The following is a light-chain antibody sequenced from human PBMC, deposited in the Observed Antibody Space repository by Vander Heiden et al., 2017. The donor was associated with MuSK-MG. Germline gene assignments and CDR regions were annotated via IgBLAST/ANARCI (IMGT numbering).Light chain of an antibody. V-gene: IGKV1-16*02. CDR3: HQYASYPHT. J-gene: IGKJ4*01. Sequence: DIQMTQSPSSLSASVGTRVPTTSRAGKAITIYLPWFKQKPGKAPKSLILVAAILQSGVPSKFSGFGSGTDFTLTISSLQPEDSATDYCHQYASYPHTFGGGTKVEIK. CDR1: KAITIY. CDR2: VAA.